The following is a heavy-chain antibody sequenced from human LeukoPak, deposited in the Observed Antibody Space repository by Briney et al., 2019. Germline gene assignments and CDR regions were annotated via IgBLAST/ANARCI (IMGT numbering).Heavy chain of an antibody. CDR3: TTGRQDYDFWSGYSYYSDY. V-gene: IGHV3-15*01. CDR2: IKSKTDGGTT. CDR1: GCTFSNAW. J-gene: IGHJ4*02. Sequence: GGSLRLSCAASGCTFSNAWMSWVRQAPGKGLEWVGRIKSKTDGGTTDYAAPGKGRFTISRDDSKNTLYLQMNSLKTEDTAVYYRTTGRQDYDFWSGYSYYSDYWGQGTLVTVSS. D-gene: IGHD3-3*01.